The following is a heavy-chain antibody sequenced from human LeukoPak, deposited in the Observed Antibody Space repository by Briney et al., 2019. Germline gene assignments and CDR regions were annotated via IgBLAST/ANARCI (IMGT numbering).Heavy chain of an antibody. Sequence: GGSLRLSCAASGFTFSSYGVHWVRQAPGKGLEWVSFIRYDGSNKYYADSVKGRFTISRDNAKNSLYLQMNSLRAEDTAVYYCAKAIFGVVLGAFDIWGQGTMVTVSS. J-gene: IGHJ3*02. CDR2: IRYDGSNK. CDR1: GFTFSSYG. V-gene: IGHV3-30*02. D-gene: IGHD3-3*01. CDR3: AKAIFGVVLGAFDI.